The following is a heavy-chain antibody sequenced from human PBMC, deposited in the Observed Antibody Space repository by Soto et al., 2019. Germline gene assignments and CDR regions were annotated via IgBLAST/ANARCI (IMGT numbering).Heavy chain of an antibody. V-gene: IGHV4-39*01. CDR3: ARLEGLATISYYFDF. J-gene: IGHJ4*02. D-gene: IGHD3-9*01. CDR1: GGSVSSSNYY. Sequence: QLQLQESGPGLVKPSETLSLTCIVSGGSVSSSNYYWGWVRQSPGKGLEWIGSIYYSGNTYYNPSLESRVTISVEKSNNEFSLKVISVTAADTAVYYCARLEGLATISYYFDFWGQGSLVTVSS. CDR2: IYYSGNT.